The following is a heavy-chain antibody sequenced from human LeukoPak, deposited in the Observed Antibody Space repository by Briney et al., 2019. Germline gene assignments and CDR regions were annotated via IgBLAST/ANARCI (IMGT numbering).Heavy chain of an antibody. CDR3: ARSPGVVPAAAYAFDI. Sequence: SETLSLTCTVSGGSISSYYWSWIRQPPGKGLKWIGYIYHSGSTYYNPSLKSRVTISVDRSKNQFSLKLSSVTAADTAVYYCARSPGVVPAAAYAFDIWGQGTMVTVSS. CDR1: GGSISSYY. V-gene: IGHV4-59*12. D-gene: IGHD2-2*01. J-gene: IGHJ3*02. CDR2: IYHSGST.